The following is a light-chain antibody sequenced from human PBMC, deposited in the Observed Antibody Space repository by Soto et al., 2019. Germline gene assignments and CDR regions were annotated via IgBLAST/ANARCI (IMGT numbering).Light chain of an antibody. CDR3: QQLETHPRT. CDR1: QGISSA. J-gene: IGKJ5*01. V-gene: IGKV1-13*02. CDR2: DVF. Sequence: AIQVTQSPSSLSASVGDTVTITCRASQGISSAFAWYQQKPGKVPRLLIYDVFNLQSGVPSRFSGSGSGTDFTLTISRLQPEDFATYYWQQLETHPRTSGQGTRLEVK.